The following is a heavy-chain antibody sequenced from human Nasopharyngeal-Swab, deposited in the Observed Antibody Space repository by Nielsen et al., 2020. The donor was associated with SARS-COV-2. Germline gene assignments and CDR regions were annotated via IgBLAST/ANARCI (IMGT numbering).Heavy chain of an antibody. Sequence: GGSLRLSCAASGFTFSSYAMSWVRQAPGKGLEWVSAISSNGGSTYYADSVKGRFTISRDNSKNTLYLQMSSLRAEDTAVYYCVKDMSYCSSTSCWYYYYMDVWGKGTTVTVSS. V-gene: IGHV3-64D*09. CDR1: GFTFSSYA. J-gene: IGHJ6*03. D-gene: IGHD2-2*01. CDR3: VKDMSYCSSTSCWYYYYMDV. CDR2: ISSNGGST.